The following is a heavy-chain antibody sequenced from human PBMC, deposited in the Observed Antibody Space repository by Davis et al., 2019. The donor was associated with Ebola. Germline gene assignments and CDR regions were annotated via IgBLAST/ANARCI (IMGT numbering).Heavy chain of an antibody. J-gene: IGHJ4*02. V-gene: IGHV3-23*01. CDR2: ISGSGGST. D-gene: IGHD4-11*01. Sequence: PGGSLRLSCAASGFTFSNYAMSWVRQAPGKGLEWVSAISGSGGSTYYADSVKGRVTISRDDSKDTLHLQMSSLRPEDTAVYYCVIQGGYSNGGHFDFWGQGTLVTVSA. CDR1: GFTFSNYA. CDR3: VIQGGYSNGGHFDF.